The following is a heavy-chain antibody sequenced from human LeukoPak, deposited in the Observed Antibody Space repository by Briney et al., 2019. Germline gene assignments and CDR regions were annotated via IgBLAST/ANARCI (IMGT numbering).Heavy chain of an antibody. V-gene: IGHV3-21*01. Sequence: PGGSLRLSCAASGFTFSSYSMNWVRQTPGKGLEWVSAISSSGSYIYYPDSVKGRFTISRDNAKNSLYLQMNSLRAEDTAVFYCARVGGIPAAPDVYYYGMDVWGQGTTVTVSS. CDR1: GFTFSSYS. J-gene: IGHJ6*02. CDR3: ARVGGIPAAPDVYYYGMDV. CDR2: ISSSGSYI. D-gene: IGHD2-2*01.